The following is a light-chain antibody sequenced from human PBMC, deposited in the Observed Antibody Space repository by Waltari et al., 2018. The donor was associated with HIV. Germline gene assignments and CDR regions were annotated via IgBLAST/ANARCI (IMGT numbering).Light chain of an antibody. CDR1: TSNIGSNY. Sequence: QSVLTQPPSVSGTPGQRVTISCSGSTSNIGSNYVSWYQQLPETAPKLLISRDNQRPSGVPDRFSGAKAGTSASLAINGLRSEDEADYYCAAWDDTLSGQGVFGGGTKLTVL. J-gene: IGLJ2*01. V-gene: IGLV1-47*01. CDR3: AAWDDTLSGQGV. CDR2: RDN.